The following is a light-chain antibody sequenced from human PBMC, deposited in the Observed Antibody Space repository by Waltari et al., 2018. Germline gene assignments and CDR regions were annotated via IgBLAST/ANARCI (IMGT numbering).Light chain of an antibody. V-gene: IGLV3-21*04. CDR2: YDS. CDR1: DIGSQT. J-gene: IGLJ2*01. CDR3: QVWDSSNDHPVV. Sequence: SYVLTQPPSVSVAPGKTARVICGGNDIGSQTVHWYQQKPGQAPVVVISYDSDRPSGIPERFAGSNSGDTATLTIRRVEAGDEADYYCQVWDSSNDHPVVFGGGTKLTVL.